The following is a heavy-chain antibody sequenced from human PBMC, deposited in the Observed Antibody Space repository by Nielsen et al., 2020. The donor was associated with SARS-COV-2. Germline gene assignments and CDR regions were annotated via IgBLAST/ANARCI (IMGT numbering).Heavy chain of an antibody. J-gene: IGHJ3*02. CDR2: IYHSGRT. CDR3: ARGGRITFGGADDAFDI. D-gene: IGHD3-16*01. CDR1: GGSFSSGGYS. Sequence: LRLSCAVSGGSFSSGGYSWSWIRQPPGKGLEWIGYIYHSGRTYYNPSLKSRVTISVDRSKNQFSLKLSSVTAADTAVYYCARGGRITFGGADDAFDIWGQGTMVTVSS. V-gene: IGHV4-30-2*01.